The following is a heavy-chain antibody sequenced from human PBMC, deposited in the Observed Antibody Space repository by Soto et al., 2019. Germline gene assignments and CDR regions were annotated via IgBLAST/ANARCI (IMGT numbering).Heavy chain of an antibody. V-gene: IGHV4-31*03. Sequence: TVSLTCSVSGGSISSGGYYWSWIRQHPGEGLEWIGYIYYSGSTYYNPSLKSRVAISVDTSENQFSLKLTSVTAADTAVYYCASARERTCEYCDYCGQGTLGTV. CDR1: GGSISSGGYY. D-gene: IGHD6-6*01. CDR2: IYYSGST. J-gene: IGHJ4*02. CDR3: ASARERTCEYCDY.